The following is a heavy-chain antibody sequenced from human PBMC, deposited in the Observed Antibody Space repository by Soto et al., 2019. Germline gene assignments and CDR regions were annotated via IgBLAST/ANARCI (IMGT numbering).Heavy chain of an antibody. Sequence: GGSLRLSCAASGFIFNNYAMTWVRQAPGKGLEWVSTVTASGGGTFYANSVKGRFTISRDNSRNTLHLQTSSLRVEDTALYYCAKALVPALTAKFGYWGQGTLATVSS. CDR3: AKALVPALTAKFGY. CDR1: GFIFNNYA. V-gene: IGHV3-23*01. J-gene: IGHJ4*02. D-gene: IGHD5-18*01. CDR2: VTASGGGT.